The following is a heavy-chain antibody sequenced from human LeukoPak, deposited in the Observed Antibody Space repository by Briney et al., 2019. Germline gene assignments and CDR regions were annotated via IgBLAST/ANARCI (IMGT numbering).Heavy chain of an antibody. CDR1: GYTFTSYG. CDR3: ARVGYAHDYSIPGYFDY. Sequence: ASVKVSCKASGYTFTSYGISWVRQAPGQGLEWMGWISAYNGNTNYAQKLQGRVTMTTDTSTSTAYMELRSLRSDDTAVYYCARVGYAHDYSIPGYFDYWGQGTLVTVSS. D-gene: IGHD4-11*01. J-gene: IGHJ4*02. V-gene: IGHV1-18*01. CDR2: ISAYNGNT.